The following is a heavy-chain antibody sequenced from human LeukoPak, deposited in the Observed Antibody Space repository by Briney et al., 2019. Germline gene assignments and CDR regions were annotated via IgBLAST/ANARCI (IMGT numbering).Heavy chain of an antibody. J-gene: IGHJ4*02. V-gene: IGHV1-2*02. D-gene: IGHD3-3*01. CDR3: AKAARSSDTSVLRFLEWLLTD. Sequence: ASVKVSCKTSGYTFTYYYIHWVRQAPGQGLEWMGRVNPRRGDTSFARKFQGRVTMSSYTSISTVYMDLSSLRSDDTAVYFCAKAARSSDTSVLRFLEWLLTDWGQGTLVIVSS. CDR1: GYTFTYYY. CDR2: VNPRRGDT.